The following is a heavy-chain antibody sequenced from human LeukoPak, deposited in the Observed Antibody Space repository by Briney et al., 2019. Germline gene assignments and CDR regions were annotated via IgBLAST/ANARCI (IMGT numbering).Heavy chain of an antibody. V-gene: IGHV1-69*01. Sequence: SVTVSCTASGGTFSSYAISWVRQAPGQGLEWMGGIIPIFGTANYAQKFQGRVTITADESTSTAYMELSSLRSEDTAVYYCARGPPSLYFDYWGQGTLVTVSS. CDR3: ARGPPSLYFDY. CDR1: GGTFSSYA. D-gene: IGHD6-6*01. J-gene: IGHJ4*02. CDR2: IIPIFGTA.